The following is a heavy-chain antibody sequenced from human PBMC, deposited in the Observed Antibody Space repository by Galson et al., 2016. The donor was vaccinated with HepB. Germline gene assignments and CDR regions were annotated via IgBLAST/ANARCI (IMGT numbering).Heavy chain of an antibody. CDR3: SKDLGFLEWLFFDSDYYYGKDV. J-gene: IGHJ6*02. V-gene: IGHV3-23*01. CDR2: ISGSGGST. Sequence: SLRLSCAASGFTFSSYAMSWVRQAPGKGLEWVSAISGSGGSTYYADSVKGRFTISRDNSKNTLYLQMNSLRAEDTAVYYCSKDLGFLEWLFFDSDYYYGKDVWGQGTTVTVPS. D-gene: IGHD3-3*01. CDR1: GFTFSSYA.